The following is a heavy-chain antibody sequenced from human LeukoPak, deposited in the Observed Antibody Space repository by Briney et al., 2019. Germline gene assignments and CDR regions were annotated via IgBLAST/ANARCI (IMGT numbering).Heavy chain of an antibody. D-gene: IGHD6-13*01. V-gene: IGHV1-2*04. Sequence: ASVKVSCKASGYTFTGYYMHWVRQAPGQGLEWMGWIKPNSGGTNYAQKFQGWVTMTRDTSISTAYMELSRLRSDDTAVYYCARDLSAGGSPEGKNTFDIWGQGTMVTVSS. CDR2: IKPNSGGT. J-gene: IGHJ3*02. CDR3: ARDLSAGGSPEGKNTFDI. CDR1: GYTFTGYY.